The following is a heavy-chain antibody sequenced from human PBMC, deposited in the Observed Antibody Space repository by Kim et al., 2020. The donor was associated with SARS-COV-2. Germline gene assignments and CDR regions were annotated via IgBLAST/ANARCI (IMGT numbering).Heavy chain of an antibody. V-gene: IGHV4-61*01. J-gene: IGHJ6*02. CDR1: GGSVSSGSYY. Sequence: SETLSLTCTVSGGSVSSGSYYWSWIRQPPGKGLEWIGYIYNSGGSNYNPSLRSRLTISADTSKNQFSLKLSSVTAADTAVYYCARDGTWVFNSYYGLDVWGQGTTVTVSS. CDR3: ARDGTWVFNSYYGLDV. D-gene: IGHD1-20*01. CDR2: IYNSGGS.